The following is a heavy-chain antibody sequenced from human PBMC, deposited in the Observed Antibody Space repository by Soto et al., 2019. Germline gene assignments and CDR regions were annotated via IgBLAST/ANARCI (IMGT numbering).Heavy chain of an antibody. CDR1: GFTFSSYA. Sequence: GGSLRLSCAASGFTFSSYAISWVRQAPGKGLEWVSAISGSGGSTYYADSVKGRFTISRDNSKNTLYLQMNSLRAEDTAVYYCAKDEGDIVVVVAATPFDYWGQGTLVTVSS. CDR2: ISGSGGST. CDR3: AKDEGDIVVVVAATPFDY. J-gene: IGHJ4*02. D-gene: IGHD2-15*01. V-gene: IGHV3-23*01.